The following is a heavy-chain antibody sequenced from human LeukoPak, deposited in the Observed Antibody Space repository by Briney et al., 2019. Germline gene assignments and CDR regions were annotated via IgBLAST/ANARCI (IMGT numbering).Heavy chain of an antibody. CDR3: ARGHPQGGYNTLHY. CDR2: FDPEDGET. CDR1: GYTLTELS. V-gene: IGHV1-24*01. D-gene: IGHD5-24*01. Sequence: GASVKVSCKVSGYTLTELSMHWVRQAPGKGLEWMGGFDPEDGETICAQKFQGRVTMTEDTSTDTAYMELSSLRSEDTAVYYCARGHPQGGYNTLHYWGQGTLVTVSS. J-gene: IGHJ4*02.